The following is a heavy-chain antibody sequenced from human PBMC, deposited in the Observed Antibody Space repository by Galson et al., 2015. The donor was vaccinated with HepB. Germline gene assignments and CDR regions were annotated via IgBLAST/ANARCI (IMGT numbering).Heavy chain of an antibody. Sequence: TLSLTCTVSGGIVRSGGYNWSWIRRRPGKGLEWIGHIYHSGSTYYNPSLKSRISISIDTYKNQFSLKLSSVIAADTAVYYCARVRRVGDLSLFSYYGLDVWGQGTTVTVPS. D-gene: IGHD3-16*02. CDR3: ARVRRVGDLSLFSYYGLDV. CDR1: GGIVRSGGYN. V-gene: IGHV4-31*03. CDR2: IYHSGST. J-gene: IGHJ6*02.